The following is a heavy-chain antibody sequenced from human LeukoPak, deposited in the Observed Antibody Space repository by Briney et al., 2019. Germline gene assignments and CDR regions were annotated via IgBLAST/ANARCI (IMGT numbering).Heavy chain of an antibody. J-gene: IGHJ4*02. CDR3: AAGDHGSSSWPTPDY. CDR2: IVVGSGNT. CDR1: GFTFTSSA. Sequence: SVKVSCKASGFTFTSSAVQWVRQARGQRLGWIGWIVVGSGNTNYAQKFQERVTITRDMSTSTAYMELSSLRSEDTAVYYCAAGDHGSSSWPTPDYWGQGTLVTVSS. V-gene: IGHV1-58*01. D-gene: IGHD6-13*01.